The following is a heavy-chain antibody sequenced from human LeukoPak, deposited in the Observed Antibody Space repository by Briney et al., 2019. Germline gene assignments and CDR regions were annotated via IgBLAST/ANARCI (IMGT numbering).Heavy chain of an antibody. CDR1: GFTFSSYW. V-gene: IGHV3-74*01. J-gene: IGHJ4*02. D-gene: IGHD6-19*01. Sequence: GGSLRLSCAASGFTFSSYWMHWVRQAPGKGLVYVSCVNSDGSSTSYADSVKGRFTISRGNAKNTLYVQMNSLRAEDTAVYYCAKDNFRGAVAGTDYWGQGTLVTVSS. CDR3: AKDNFRGAVAGTDY. CDR2: VNSDGSST.